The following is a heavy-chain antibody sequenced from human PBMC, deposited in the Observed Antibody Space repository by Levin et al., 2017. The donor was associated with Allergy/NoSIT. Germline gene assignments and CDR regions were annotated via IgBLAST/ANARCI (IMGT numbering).Heavy chain of an antibody. CDR3: AFDSSGYDFLRFDY. Sequence: GESLKISCEASGFTFSRSGMHWVRQAPGKGLEWVAVIWYDGSKKYYGDSVKGRFTISRDDSKNTLYLQMNRLRSEDTAVYYCAFDSSGYDFLRFDYWARGPWSPSPQ. V-gene: IGHV3-33*01. J-gene: IGHJ4*02. CDR2: IWYDGSKK. CDR1: GFTFSRSG. D-gene: IGHD5-12*01.